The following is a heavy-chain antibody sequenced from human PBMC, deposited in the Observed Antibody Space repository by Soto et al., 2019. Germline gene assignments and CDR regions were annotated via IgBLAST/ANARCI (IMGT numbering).Heavy chain of an antibody. CDR2: IYPGDSDT. Sequence: PVESMTISCKVSGYRFTSYGIVWVRQMPGKGLEWMGIIYPGDSDTRYSPSFQGQVTISADKSISTAYLQWSSLKASDTAMYYCARPDYGDYHYGMDVWGQGTTVTVSS. CDR1: GYRFTSYG. CDR3: ARPDYGDYHYGMDV. D-gene: IGHD4-17*01. J-gene: IGHJ6*01. V-gene: IGHV5-51*01.